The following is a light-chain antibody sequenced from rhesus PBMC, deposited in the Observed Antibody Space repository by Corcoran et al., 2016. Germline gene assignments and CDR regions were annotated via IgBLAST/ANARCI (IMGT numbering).Light chain of an antibody. Sequence: DIVMTQTPLSLPVIPGEPASIPCRSSQSLLHRNGNTYLHWYRQKPGPSPHLLISAGSNSSSGVPTMFSGSGLGTYFTLKITKVEADDVGLYYCVQAIAFPRTFGQGTKLEI. CDR1: QSLLHRNGNTY. CDR3: VQAIAFPRT. J-gene: IGKJ1*01. CDR2: AGS. V-gene: IGKV2-72*01.